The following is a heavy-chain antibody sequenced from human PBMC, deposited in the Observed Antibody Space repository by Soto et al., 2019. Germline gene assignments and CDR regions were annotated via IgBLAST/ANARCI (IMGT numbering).Heavy chain of an antibody. CDR2: ISSTSGTT. Sequence: EVQLVESGGGLVQPGGSLRLSCAASGFSFSTYSMNWVRQAPGKGLEWVSYISSTSGTTHYADSVKGRFTITRDNAKNSLYLQMNSLRDEDTAVYYCARDSMASDEPFAYWGQGALVTVSS. V-gene: IGHV3-48*02. CDR1: GFSFSTYS. J-gene: IGHJ4*02. D-gene: IGHD2-8*01. CDR3: ARDSMASDEPFAY.